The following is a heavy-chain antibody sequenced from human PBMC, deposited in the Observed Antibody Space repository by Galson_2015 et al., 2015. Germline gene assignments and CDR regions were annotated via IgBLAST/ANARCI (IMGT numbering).Heavy chain of an antibody. J-gene: IGHJ3*02. V-gene: IGHV4-61*02. CDR3: ARAFFGPVTLDAFDI. CDR1: GGSISSGSYY. Sequence: LSLTCTVSGGSISSGSYYWSWIRQPAGKGLEWIGRIYTSGSTNYNPSLKSRVTISVDTSKNQFSLKLSSVTAADTAVYYCARAFFGPVTLDAFDIWGQGTMVTVSS. D-gene: IGHD3/OR15-3a*01. CDR2: IYTSGST.